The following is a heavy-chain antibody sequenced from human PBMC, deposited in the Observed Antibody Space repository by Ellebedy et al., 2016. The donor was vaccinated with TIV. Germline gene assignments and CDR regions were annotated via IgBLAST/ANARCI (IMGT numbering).Heavy chain of an antibody. J-gene: IGHJ4*02. V-gene: IGHV3-74*01. CDR3: AGAIHHDSSSGTPLDY. CDR2: INSDGSSR. D-gene: IGHD3-10*01. CDR1: EFTFSYYW. Sequence: GESLKISCVASEFTFSYYWMHWVRQAPGKGLAWVSRINSDGSSRTHAASVQGRFTISRDNAKNTLYLQMNSLRAEDTAVYYCAGAIHHDSSSGTPLDYWGQGTLVTVSS.